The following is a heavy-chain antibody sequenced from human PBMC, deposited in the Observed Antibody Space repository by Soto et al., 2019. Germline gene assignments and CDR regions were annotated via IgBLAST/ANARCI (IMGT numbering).Heavy chain of an antibody. V-gene: IGHV3-9*01. CDR3: AKSPDCSSTSCYYYYYYGMDV. J-gene: IGHJ6*02. CDR2: ISWNSGSI. Sequence: GGSLRLSCAASGFTFDDYAMHWVRQAPGKGLEWVSGISWNSGSIGYADSVKGRFTISRDNAKNSLYLQMNSLRAEDTALYYCAKSPDCSSTSCYYYYYYGMDVWGQGTTVTVSS. CDR1: GFTFDDYA. D-gene: IGHD2-2*01.